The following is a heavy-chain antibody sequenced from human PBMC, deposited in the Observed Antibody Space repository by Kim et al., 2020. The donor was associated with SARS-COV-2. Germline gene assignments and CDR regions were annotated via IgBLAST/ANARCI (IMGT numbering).Heavy chain of an antibody. CDR2: IYYSGST. Sequence: SETLSLTCTVSGGSISSYYWSWIRQPPGKGLEWIGYIYYSGSTNYNPSLKSRVTISVDTSKNQFSLKLSSVTAADTAVYYCARAGGSPPYYYGMDVWGQGTTVTVSS. V-gene: IGHV4-59*01. D-gene: IGHD2-15*01. CDR1: GGSISSYY. J-gene: IGHJ6*02. CDR3: ARAGGSPPYYYGMDV.